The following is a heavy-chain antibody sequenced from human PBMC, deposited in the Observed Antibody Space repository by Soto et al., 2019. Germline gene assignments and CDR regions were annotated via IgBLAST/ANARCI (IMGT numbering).Heavy chain of an antibody. J-gene: IGHJ6*03. CDR3: ARLGVLRFLEWSPSYYYYYMDV. CDR1: GGSISSGGYS. D-gene: IGHD3-3*01. V-gene: IGHV4-61*08. Sequence: ASETLSLTCAVSGGSISSGGYSWSWIRQPPGKGLEWIGYIYYSGSTNYIPSLKSRVTISVDTSKNQFSLKLTSVTAADTAVYYCARLGVLRFLEWSPSYYYYYMDVWGKGTTVTVSS. CDR2: IYYSGST.